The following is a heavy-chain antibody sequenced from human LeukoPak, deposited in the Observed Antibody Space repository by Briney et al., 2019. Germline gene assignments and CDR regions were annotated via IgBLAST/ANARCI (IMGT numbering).Heavy chain of an antibody. CDR1: GGSISSYY. J-gene: IGHJ3*02. V-gene: IGHV4-4*07. D-gene: IGHD3-22*01. CDR3: ARPSLYYYDKGAFDI. Sequence: SETLSLTCTVSGGSISSYYWSWIRQPAGKGLEWIGHFYTSGGTNYSPSLKSRVTISVDTSKNQFSLKLSSVTAADTAVYYCARPSLYYYDKGAFDIWGQGTMVTVSS. CDR2: FYTSGGT.